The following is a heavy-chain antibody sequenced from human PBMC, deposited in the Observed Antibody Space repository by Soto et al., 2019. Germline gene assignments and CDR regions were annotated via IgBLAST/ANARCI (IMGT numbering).Heavy chain of an antibody. J-gene: IGHJ3*02. CDR1: GGSISSSNYY. V-gene: IGHV4-39*01. CDR2: IYYGGST. D-gene: IGHD4-17*01. Sequence: SETLSLTCIVSGGSISSSNYYWGWIRQPPGKGLEWIGSIYYGGSTYYNPSLKSRVTISVDTSKNQFSLKLSSVTAADTAVYYCARRGRTVTTAFDIWGQGTMVTVSS. CDR3: ARRGRTVTTAFDI.